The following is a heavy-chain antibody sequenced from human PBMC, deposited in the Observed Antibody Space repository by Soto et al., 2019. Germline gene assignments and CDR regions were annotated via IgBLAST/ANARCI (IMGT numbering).Heavy chain of an antibody. V-gene: IGHV1-18*01. J-gene: IGHJ6*02. D-gene: IGHD3-3*01. CDR1: GYTFTSYG. CDR2: ISAYNGNT. CDR3: ARDNDFWSGYYGMDV. Sequence: ASLKVSCKASGYTFTSYGISWVRQAPGQGLEWMGWISAYNGNTNYAQKLQGRVTMTTDTSTSTAYMELRSLRSDDTAVYYCARDNDFWSGYYGMDVWGQGTTVTVSS.